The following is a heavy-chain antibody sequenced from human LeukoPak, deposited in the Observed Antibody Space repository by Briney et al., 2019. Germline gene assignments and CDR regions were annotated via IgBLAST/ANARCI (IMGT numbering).Heavy chain of an antibody. CDR2: ISSSSSYI. J-gene: IGHJ5*02. Sequence: GGSLRLSCAASGFTFSSHSMNWVRQAPGKGLEWVSSISSSSSYIYYADSVRGRFTISRDNAKNSLYLEMNSLRAEDTAIYYCARGPPLDPWGQGTLVTVSS. CDR3: ARGPPLDP. CDR1: GFTFSSHS. V-gene: IGHV3-21*01.